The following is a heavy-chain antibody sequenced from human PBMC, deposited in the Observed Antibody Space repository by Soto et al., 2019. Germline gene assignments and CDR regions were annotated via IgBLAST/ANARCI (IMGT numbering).Heavy chain of an antibody. D-gene: IGHD1-26*01. V-gene: IGHV4-59*02. CDR2: VYYSGST. J-gene: IGHJ4*02. CDR3: ERGRSHEWELLVKYFDY. CDR1: GGSVSNSY. Sequence: ASEILSLTCTGSGGSVSNSYWGWIRQPPGKGLEWVAYVYYSGSTNYNPSLGSRVTISVDKSKNQFSLKMTSVTGADTAVYYCERGRSHEWELLVKYFDYWGQGTLVTVSS.